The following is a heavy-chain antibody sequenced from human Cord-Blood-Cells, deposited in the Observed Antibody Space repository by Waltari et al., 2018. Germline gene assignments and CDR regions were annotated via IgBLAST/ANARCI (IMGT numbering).Heavy chain of an antibody. Sequence: QLQLQESGPGLVKPSETLSLTYTVSGGSISSSSYYWGWIRQPPGKGLEWIGSIYYSGSTYYNPSLKSRVTISVDTSKNQFSLKLSSVTAADTAVYYCASGMEGRAFDIWGQGTMVTVSS. J-gene: IGHJ3*02. CDR1: GGSISSSSYY. V-gene: IGHV4-39*01. D-gene: IGHD1-26*01. CDR3: ASGMEGRAFDI. CDR2: IYYSGST.